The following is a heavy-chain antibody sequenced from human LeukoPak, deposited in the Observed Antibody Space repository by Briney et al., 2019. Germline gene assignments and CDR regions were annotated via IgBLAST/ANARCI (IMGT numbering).Heavy chain of an antibody. CDR2: TYYRSKWYN. V-gene: IGHV6-1*01. J-gene: IGHJ6*02. CDR3: ARVVGYSSSWYDYYYGMDV. CDR1: GDSVSSNSAA. D-gene: IGHD6-13*01. Sequence: SQTLSLTCAISGDSVSSNSAAWNWIRQSPSRGLEWLGRTYYRSKWYNDYAVSVKSRITINPDTSKNQFSLKLSSVTAADTAVYYCARVVGYSSSWYDYYYGMDVWGQGTTVTVSS.